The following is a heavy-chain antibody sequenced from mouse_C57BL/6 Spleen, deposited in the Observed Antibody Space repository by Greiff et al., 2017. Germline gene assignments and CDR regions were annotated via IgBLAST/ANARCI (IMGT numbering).Heavy chain of an antibody. CDR2: IDPSDSYT. CDR1: GYTFTSYW. V-gene: IGHV1-50*01. Sequence: QVQLQQPGAELVKPGASVKLSCKASGYTFTSYWMQWVKQRPGQGLEWIGEIDPSDSYTNYNQKFKGKATLTVDTSSSTAYMQRSSLTSEDSAVYYCARRGVITTVEYYFDYWGQGTTLTVSS. J-gene: IGHJ2*01. D-gene: IGHD1-1*01. CDR3: ARRGVITTVEYYFDY.